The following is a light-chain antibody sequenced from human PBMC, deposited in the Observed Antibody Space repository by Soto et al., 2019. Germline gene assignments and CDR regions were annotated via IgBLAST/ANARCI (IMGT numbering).Light chain of an antibody. CDR2: KSN. Sequence: QSVLTQPPSASATPGQRVTISCSGSSSNIGSNTVNWYQQLPGTAPKLLIYKSNQRPSGVPDRFSGSKSGTSASLAISGLQSEDEADYYCAACDDSLNGRVFGGGTNLTVL. CDR3: AACDDSLNGRV. V-gene: IGLV1-44*01. J-gene: IGLJ3*02. CDR1: SSNIGSNT.